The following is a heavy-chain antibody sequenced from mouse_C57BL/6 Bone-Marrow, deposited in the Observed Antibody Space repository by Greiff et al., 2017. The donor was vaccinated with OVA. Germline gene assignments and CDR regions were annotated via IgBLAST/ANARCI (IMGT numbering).Heavy chain of an antibody. D-gene: IGHD2-5*01. CDR2: IYPRSGNT. J-gene: IGHJ1*03. CDR3: ARGYSNWYFDV. CDR1: GYTFTSYG. Sequence: QQSGAELARPGASVKLSCKASGYTFTSYGISWVKQRTGQGLEWIGEIYPRSGNTYYNEKFKGKATLTADKSSSTAYMELRSLTSEDSAVYFCARGYSNWYFDVWGTGTTVTVSS. V-gene: IGHV1-81*01.